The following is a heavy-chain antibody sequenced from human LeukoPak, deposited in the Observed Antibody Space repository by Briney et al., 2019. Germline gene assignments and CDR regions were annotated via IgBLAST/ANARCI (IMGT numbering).Heavy chain of an antibody. D-gene: IGHD1-26*01. Sequence: GGSLRLSCAASGFTFSSYEMNWVRQAPGKGLEWVAYISSSGRTIYYADSVKGRFTIPRDNAKNSLYLQMNSLRAEDTAVYNCARGGSYYSFDYWGQGTLVTVSS. V-gene: IGHV3-48*03. CDR3: ARGGSYYSFDY. J-gene: IGHJ4*02. CDR2: ISSSGRTI. CDR1: GFTFSSYE.